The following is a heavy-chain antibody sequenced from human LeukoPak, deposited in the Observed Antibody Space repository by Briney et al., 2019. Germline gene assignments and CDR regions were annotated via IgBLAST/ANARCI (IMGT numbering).Heavy chain of an antibody. V-gene: IGHV3-30-3*01. CDR1: GFTFSSYA. D-gene: IGHD3-16*01. CDR2: ISYDGSNK. CDR3: ATEVGVSAGAYDV. J-gene: IGHJ3*01. Sequence: GGSLRLSCAASGFTFSSYAMHWVRQAPGKRLEWVAVISYDGSNKYYADSVKGRFTISRDNAKNSVQLQMNSLRVEDTALYYCATEVGVSAGAYDVWGQGTMVTVSS.